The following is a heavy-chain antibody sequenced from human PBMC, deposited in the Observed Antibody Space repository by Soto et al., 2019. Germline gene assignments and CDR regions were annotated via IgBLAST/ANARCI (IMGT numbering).Heavy chain of an antibody. D-gene: IGHD6-13*01. V-gene: IGHV1-69*13. J-gene: IGHJ5*02. CDR3: AREEGEQQLVPRFFGP. Sequence: SVKVSCKASGGTFSSYAISWVRQAPGQGLEWMGGIIPIFGTANYAQKFQGRVTITADESTSTAYMELSSLRSEDTAVYYCAREEGEQQLVPRFFGPWGQGTLVTVSS. CDR1: GGTFSSYA. CDR2: IIPIFGTA.